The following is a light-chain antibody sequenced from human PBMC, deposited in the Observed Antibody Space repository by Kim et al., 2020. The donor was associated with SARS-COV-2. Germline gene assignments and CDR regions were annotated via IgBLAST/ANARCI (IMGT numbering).Light chain of an antibody. CDR3: QAWDSSNVV. J-gene: IGLJ2*01. V-gene: IGLV3-1*01. CDR1: KLGDKY. Sequence: SVSPGQTASITCSGDKLGDKYACWYQQKPGQSPVLLIYQDSKRPSGIPERFSGSNSGNTATLTISGTQAMDEADYYCQAWDSSNVVFGGGTKLTVL. CDR2: QDS.